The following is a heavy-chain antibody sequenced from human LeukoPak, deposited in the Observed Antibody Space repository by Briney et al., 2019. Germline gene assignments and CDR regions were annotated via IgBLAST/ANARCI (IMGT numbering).Heavy chain of an antibody. J-gene: IGHJ4*02. CDR1: GFTFSSYA. CDR3: ARGSKTAGTIYSFDY. V-gene: IGHV3-23*01. Sequence: GGSLRLSCAASGFTFSSYAMSWVRQAPGKGLEWVSAISGSGGSTYYADSVKGRFTISRDNSKNTVYLQMNSLRAEDTAVYYCARGSKTAGTIYSFDYWGQGTLVTVSS. CDR2: ISGSGGST. D-gene: IGHD6-13*01.